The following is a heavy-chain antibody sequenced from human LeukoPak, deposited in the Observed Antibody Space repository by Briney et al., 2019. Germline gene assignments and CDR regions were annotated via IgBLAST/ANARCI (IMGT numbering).Heavy chain of an antibody. J-gene: IGHJ4*02. Sequence: GGSLRLSCAASGFTFSSYAMSWVRQAPGEGLEWVSSITTSGGSTYYADSVKGRFTISRDNAKNTLYLQMNSLRAEDTAVYYCARDQGWQQFDYWGQGTLVTVSS. V-gene: IGHV3-23*01. CDR3: ARDQGWQQFDY. D-gene: IGHD4-23*01. CDR1: GFTFSSYA. CDR2: ITTSGGST.